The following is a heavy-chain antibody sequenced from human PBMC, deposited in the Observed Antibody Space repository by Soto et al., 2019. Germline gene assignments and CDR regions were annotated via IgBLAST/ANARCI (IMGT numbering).Heavy chain of an antibody. CDR2: IYYSGST. V-gene: IGHV4-59*01. Sequence: SETLSLTCTVSGGSISSYYWSWIRQPPGKGLEWIGYIYYSGSTNYNPSLKSRVTISVDTSKNQFSLEPSSVTAADTAVYYCARDYYDFWSGYSLWFMDVWGQGTTVTVSS. CDR3: ARDYYDFWSGYSLWFMDV. D-gene: IGHD3-3*01. CDR1: GGSISSYY. J-gene: IGHJ6*02.